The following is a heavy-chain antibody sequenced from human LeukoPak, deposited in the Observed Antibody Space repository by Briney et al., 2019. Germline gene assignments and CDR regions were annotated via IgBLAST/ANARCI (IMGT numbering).Heavy chain of an antibody. J-gene: IGHJ4*02. V-gene: IGHV4-59*01. CDR2: IFYTGST. CDR1: GGSMSSNY. D-gene: IGHD6-13*01. Sequence: SETLSLICTVSGGSMSSNYWRWIRQSPGKGLEWIGYIFYTGSTKYNPSLKSRVSMSVDMSKNQFSLKVTSAIAADTAVYYCARAPYSSSQLNFDYWGQGTLVTVSS. CDR3: ARAPYSSSQLNFDY.